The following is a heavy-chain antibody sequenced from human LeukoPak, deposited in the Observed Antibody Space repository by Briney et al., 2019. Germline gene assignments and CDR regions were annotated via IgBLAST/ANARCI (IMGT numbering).Heavy chain of an antibody. D-gene: IGHD5-18*01. CDR3: ARGGGYSWFDY. CDR2: IDPNSDGT. V-gene: IGHV1-2*02. Sequence: GSVKVSCKASGYTFTAHFIHWVRQAPGQGLEWMGWIDPNSDGTNSAQKFQGRVAMTRDTSISAGYMELSSLRSDDTAVYFCARGGGYSWFDYWGRGTLVTVS. J-gene: IGHJ4*02. CDR1: GYTFTAHF.